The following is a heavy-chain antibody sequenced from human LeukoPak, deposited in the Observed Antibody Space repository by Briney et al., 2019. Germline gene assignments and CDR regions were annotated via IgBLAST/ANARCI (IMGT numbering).Heavy chain of an antibody. Sequence: GGSLRLSCVASGFTFSSYWMHWVRRAPGKGLVWVSRINSDGSSTKCADSVKGRFTISRDNAKNTLYLQMNSLRAEDTAVYYCAELGITMIGGVWGKGTTVTISS. CDR2: INSDGSST. CDR1: GFTFSSYW. CDR3: AELGITMIGGV. J-gene: IGHJ6*04. D-gene: IGHD3-10*02. V-gene: IGHV3-74*03.